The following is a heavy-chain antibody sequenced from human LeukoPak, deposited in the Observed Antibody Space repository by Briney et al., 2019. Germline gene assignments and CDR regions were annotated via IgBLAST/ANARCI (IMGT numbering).Heavy chain of an antibody. CDR2: ISGSGGST. CDR3: AKVGIAAAAPLDY. J-gene: IGHJ4*02. D-gene: IGHD6-13*01. CDR1: GFTFSSYA. V-gene: IGHV3-23*01. Sequence: QPGGSLRLSCAASGFTFSSYAMSWVRQAPGKGLGGVSAISGSGGSTYYADSVKGRFTISRNNSKNTLYLQMNSLRAEDTAVYYCAKVGIAAAAPLDYWGQGTLVTVSS.